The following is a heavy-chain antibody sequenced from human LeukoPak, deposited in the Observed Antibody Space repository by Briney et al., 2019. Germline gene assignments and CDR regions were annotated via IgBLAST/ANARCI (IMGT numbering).Heavy chain of an antibody. J-gene: IGHJ4*02. CDR3: ARHSSDNWNAPLSSDY. CDR1: GYSITSYW. CDR2: IYPGDSDT. D-gene: IGHD1-20*01. Sequence: GESLKISCKGSGYSITSYWIGWVRQMPGKGLEWMGIIYPGDSDTRYSPSFQGQVTISADKSISTAYLQWSSLKASDTAMYYCARHSSDNWNAPLSSDYWGQGTLVTVSS. V-gene: IGHV5-51*01.